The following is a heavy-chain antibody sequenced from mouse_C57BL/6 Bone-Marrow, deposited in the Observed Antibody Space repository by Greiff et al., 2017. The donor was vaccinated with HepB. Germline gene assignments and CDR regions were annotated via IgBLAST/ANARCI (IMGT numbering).Heavy chain of an antibody. V-gene: IGHV1-55*01. Sequence: QVQLKQPGAELVKPGASVKMSCKASGYTFTSYWITWVKQRPGQGLGWIGDIYPGSGSTNYNEKFTSKATLTVDTSSSTAYMQLSSLTSEDSAVYYCTTVVAEYYFDYWGQGTTLTVSS. J-gene: IGHJ2*01. CDR1: GYTFTSYW. D-gene: IGHD1-1*01. CDR3: TTVVAEYYFDY. CDR2: IYPGSGST.